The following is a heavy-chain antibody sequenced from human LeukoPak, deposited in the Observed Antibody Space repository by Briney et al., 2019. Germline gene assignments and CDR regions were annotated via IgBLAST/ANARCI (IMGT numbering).Heavy chain of an antibody. D-gene: IGHD3-10*01. V-gene: IGHV1-46*01. CDR3: ARNSGIGFDY. J-gene: IGHJ4*02. CDR1: GYTFTSYY. Sequence: ASVKVSCKASGYTFTSYYIVWVRQAPGQGVEWMGRIDPSGGSTSYAQKFQGRVTMTRGTSTSTVYMELSSLISEDTAVYYCARNSGIGFDYWGQGTLVTVSS. CDR2: IDPSGGST.